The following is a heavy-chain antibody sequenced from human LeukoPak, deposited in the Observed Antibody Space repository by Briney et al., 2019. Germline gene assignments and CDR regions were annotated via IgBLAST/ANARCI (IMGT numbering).Heavy chain of an antibody. CDR1: GYTFTGYY. D-gene: IGHD3-10*01. CDR3: VRGYTTYSDLLLWPTYNWFDP. Sequence: ASVKVSCEATGYTFTGYYMHWVRQAPGQGLEWMGWINPNSGGTNYAQKFQGRVTMTRDTSISTAYMELSRLRSDDTAVYYCVRGYTTYSDLLLWPTYNWFDPWGQGTLVTVSS. CDR2: INPNSGGT. V-gene: IGHV1-2*02. J-gene: IGHJ5*02.